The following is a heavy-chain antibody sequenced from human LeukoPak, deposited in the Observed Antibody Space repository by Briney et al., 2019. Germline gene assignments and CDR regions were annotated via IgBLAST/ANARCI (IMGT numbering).Heavy chain of an antibody. CDR3: ARGVPYQLLRWRHFHFDY. CDR1: GGSISTSTYC. D-gene: IGHD2-2*01. CDR2: IYYSGST. Sequence: SETLSLTCTVAGGSISTSTYCWGWIRQPPGKGLEWIGTIYYSGSTYYNPSLKSRVTVSVDTSKNQFSLKLSSVTAADTAVYYCARGVPYQLLRWRHFHFDYWGQGTLVTVSS. V-gene: IGHV4-39*01. J-gene: IGHJ4*02.